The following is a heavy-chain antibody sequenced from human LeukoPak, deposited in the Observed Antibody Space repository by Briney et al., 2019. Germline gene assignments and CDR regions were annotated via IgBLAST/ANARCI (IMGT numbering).Heavy chain of an antibody. V-gene: IGHV3-7*03. CDR1: GFAFSTYW. D-gene: IGHD1/OR15-1a*01. Sequence: GGSLRLSCAASGFAFSTYWMTWVRQAPGKGLEWVANIKEDGSEKYYVDSVKGRFTISRDNSKNTLSLQMHSLRADDTAVYYCAKLGTDSPEGYWGQGTLVTVSS. CDR3: AKLGTDSPEGY. CDR2: IKEDGSEK. J-gene: IGHJ4*02.